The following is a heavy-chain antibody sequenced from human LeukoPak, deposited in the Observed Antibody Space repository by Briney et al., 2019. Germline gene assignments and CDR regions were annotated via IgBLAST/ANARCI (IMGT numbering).Heavy chain of an antibody. D-gene: IGHD3-10*01. CDR2: IKQDGSAK. V-gene: IGHV3-7*03. Sequence: GGSLRPSCAASGFTFSSYAMSWVRQAPGKGLEWVASIKQDGSAKYYVDSVKGRFTISRDNAENSLYLQMNSLGAEDTAVYYCVREFGYWGQGALVTVSS. CDR3: VREFGY. CDR1: GFTFSSYA. J-gene: IGHJ4*02.